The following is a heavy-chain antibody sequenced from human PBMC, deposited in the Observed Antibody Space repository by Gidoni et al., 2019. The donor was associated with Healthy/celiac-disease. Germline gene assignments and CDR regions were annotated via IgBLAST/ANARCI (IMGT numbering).Heavy chain of an antibody. D-gene: IGHD3-22*01. Sequence: QVQLQQGGAGLLKRSEPLSLTCAVDGGSFSGDYWSWIRQPPGKGLEWIGESNHSGSTNYNPSLKSRVTISVDTSKNQFSLKLSSVTAADTAVYSCARPAKYYYDSSGYYRGGAFDIWGQGTMVTVSS. CDR3: ARPAKYYYDSSGYYRGGAFDI. CDR2: SNHSGST. CDR1: GGSFSGDY. J-gene: IGHJ3*02. V-gene: IGHV4-34*01.